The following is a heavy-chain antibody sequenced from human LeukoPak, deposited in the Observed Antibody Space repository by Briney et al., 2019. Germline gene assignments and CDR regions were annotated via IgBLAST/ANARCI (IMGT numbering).Heavy chain of an antibody. V-gene: IGHV3-23*01. J-gene: IGHJ4*02. CDR3: AKYGAPGWSGYLDY. Sequence: GGPLRLSCAASGFTFSNYCVTWVRQAPGKALEWVSSISGSGDCAYYADSVKGRFTISRDNSKNTLYLQMNSLRVEDTAIYYCAKYGAPGWSGYLDYWGQGTLVTVSS. CDR2: ISGSGDCA. CDR1: GFTFSNYC. D-gene: IGHD4/OR15-4a*01.